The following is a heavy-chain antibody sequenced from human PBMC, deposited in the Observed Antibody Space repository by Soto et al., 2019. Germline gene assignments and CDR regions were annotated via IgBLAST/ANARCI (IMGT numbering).Heavy chain of an antibody. CDR3: ARARFCTSTSCYHYFDF. D-gene: IGHD2-2*01. CDR2: IYNNGRT. V-gene: IGHV4-59*01. Sequence: SETLSLTCTVSGGSISSSSWSWIRQPPGRGLEWIGYIYNNGRTDYNPSLKSRVTISIDKSKTHFSLKLSSVTPADTAVYYCARARFCTSTSCYHYFDFWGQGTLVTVSS. CDR1: GGSISSSS. J-gene: IGHJ4*02.